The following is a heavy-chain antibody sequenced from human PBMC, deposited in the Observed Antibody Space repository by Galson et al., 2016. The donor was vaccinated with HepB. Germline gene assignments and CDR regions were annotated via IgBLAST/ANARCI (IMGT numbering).Heavy chain of an antibody. CDR2: ISYDGSNK. CDR1: GFTFSSYG. CDR3: AKEFHSNGYGSVFDY. J-gene: IGHJ4*02. D-gene: IGHD3-22*01. V-gene: IGHV3-30*18. Sequence: SLRLSCAASGFTFSSYGMHWVRQAPGKGLEWVSLISYDGSNKYYADSVKGRFTVSRDNSKNTLYLQMNSLRADDTAVYYCAKEFHSNGYGSVFDYWGQGTLVTVSS.